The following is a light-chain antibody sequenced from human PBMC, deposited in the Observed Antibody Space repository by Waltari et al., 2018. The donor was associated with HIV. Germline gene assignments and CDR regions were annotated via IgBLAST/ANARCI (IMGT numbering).Light chain of an antibody. Sequence: EIVLTQSPDTLSVSPGQSATLSCRASQRISASQLAWYQQKPGQAPRLVIYGASTRATGIPDRFSGSGSGTDFALTISRLEPEDSAVFYCQQYGRSPITFGLGTRLEIK. CDR1: QRISASQ. J-gene: IGKJ5*01. V-gene: IGKV3-20*01. CDR3: QQYGRSPIT. CDR2: GAS.